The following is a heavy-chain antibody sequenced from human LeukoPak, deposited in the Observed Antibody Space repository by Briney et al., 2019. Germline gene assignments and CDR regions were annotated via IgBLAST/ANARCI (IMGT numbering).Heavy chain of an antibody. V-gene: IGHV4-59*08. CDR1: GGSISSYY. CDR2: IYYSGTT. Sequence: KASETLSLTCTVSGGSISSYYWSWIRQPPGKGLEWIGYIYYSGTTNYNPSLESRVTISVDTSKNQFSLKLSSVTAADTAVYYCARATGGYPGAFDIWGQGTMVTVSS. D-gene: IGHD3-16*01. J-gene: IGHJ3*02. CDR3: ARATGGYPGAFDI.